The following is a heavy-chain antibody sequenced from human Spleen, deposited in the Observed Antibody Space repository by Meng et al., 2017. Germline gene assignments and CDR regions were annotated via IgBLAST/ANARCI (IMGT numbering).Heavy chain of an antibody. CDR3: ARDGSGWSRDY. Sequence: GESLKISCADSGFSFSTYSMNWVRQAPGKGLEWVSSISPSSSYIFYADSVQGRFTISRDNAKNSLYLQMNGLRAEDTAVYYCARDGSGWSRDYWGQGTLVTVSS. J-gene: IGHJ4*02. CDR1: GFSFSTYS. V-gene: IGHV3-21*01. D-gene: IGHD6-19*01. CDR2: ISPSSSYI.